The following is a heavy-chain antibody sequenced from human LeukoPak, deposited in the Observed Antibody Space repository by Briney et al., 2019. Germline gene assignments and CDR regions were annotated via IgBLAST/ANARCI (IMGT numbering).Heavy chain of an antibody. CDR3: ARSPLRIAPFDY. CDR1: GFTFSDHH. CDR2: IRNKANRYTT. V-gene: IGHV3-72*01. J-gene: IGHJ4*02. D-gene: IGHD2-21*01. Sequence: GGSLRLSCAASGFTFSDHHMDWVRQAPGEGLEWVARIRNKANRYTTEYAASVKGRFTISRDDSENSLYLQMDSLKTEDTAVYYCARSPLRIAPFDYWGQGTLVTVSS.